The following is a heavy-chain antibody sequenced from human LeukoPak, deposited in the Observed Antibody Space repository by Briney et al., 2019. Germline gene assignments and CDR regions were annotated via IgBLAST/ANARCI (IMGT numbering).Heavy chain of an antibody. CDR2: ISYDGSNK. CDR3: AREDRVRWFDP. J-gene: IGHJ5*02. Sequence: GGSLRLSCAASGFTFSSYAMHWVRQAPGKGLEWVAVISYDGSNKYYADSVKGRFTISRDNSKNTLYLQMNSLRAEDTAVYYCAREDRVRWFDPWGQGTLVTVSS. D-gene: IGHD3-10*01. V-gene: IGHV3-30*04. CDR1: GFTFSSYA.